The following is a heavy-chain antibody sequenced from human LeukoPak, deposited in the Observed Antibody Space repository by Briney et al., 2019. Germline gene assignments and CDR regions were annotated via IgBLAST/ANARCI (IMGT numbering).Heavy chain of an antibody. D-gene: IGHD3-16*01. Sequence: GGSLRLSCAASGFTFDDYAMHWVRQAPGKGLEWVSGISWNSGSIGYADSVKGRFTISRDNAKNSLYLQMNSLRAEDTALYYCAKDMGGSDAFDIRGQGTMVTVSS. V-gene: IGHV3-9*01. CDR3: AKDMGGSDAFDI. CDR1: GFTFDDYA. CDR2: ISWNSGSI. J-gene: IGHJ3*02.